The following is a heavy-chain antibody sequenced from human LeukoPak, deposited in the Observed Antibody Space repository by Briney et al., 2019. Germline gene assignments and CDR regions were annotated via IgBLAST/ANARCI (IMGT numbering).Heavy chain of an antibody. CDR1: GGSISSYY. D-gene: IGHD3-9*01. V-gene: IGHV4-59*01. CDR2: IYYSGST. J-gene: IGHJ3*02. Sequence: PSETLSLTCTVSGGSISSYYWSWIRQPPGKGLEWIGYIYYSGSTNYNSSFKSRVTISIDTSKNQFSLRLSSVTAADTAVYYCARYAGILTGYYAFDIWGQGTMVTVPS. CDR3: ARYAGILTGYYAFDI.